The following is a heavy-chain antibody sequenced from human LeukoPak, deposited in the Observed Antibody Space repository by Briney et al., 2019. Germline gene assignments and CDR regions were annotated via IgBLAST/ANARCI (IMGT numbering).Heavy chain of an antibody. CDR1: GYSISSGYY. CDR3: ARAVYIYDILTGYYLDY. J-gene: IGHJ4*02. CDR2: IYHSGST. Sequence: PSETLSLTFTVSGYSISSGYYWGRIRQPPGKGLEWIGTIYHSGSTYYNPSLKGRVTISVDTSKNQFSLKLSSVTAADTAVYYCARAVYIYDILTGYYLDYWGQGTLVTVSS. D-gene: IGHD3-9*01. V-gene: IGHV4-38-2*02.